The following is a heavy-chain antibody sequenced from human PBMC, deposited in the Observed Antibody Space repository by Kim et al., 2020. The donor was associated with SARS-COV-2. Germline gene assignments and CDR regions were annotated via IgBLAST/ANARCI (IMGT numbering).Heavy chain of an antibody. Sequence: GGSLRLSCAASGFTFSSYEMNWVRQAPGKGLEWVSYISSSGSTMYYADSVKGRFTISRDNAKNSLYLQMNSLRAEDTAVYYCARAKFDWLLYSYGMDVWRQGPTVTVSS. CDR1: GFTFSSYE. CDR3: ARAKFDWLLYSYGMDV. V-gene: IGHV3-48*03. CDR2: ISSSGSTM. D-gene: IGHD3-9*01. J-gene: IGHJ6*02.